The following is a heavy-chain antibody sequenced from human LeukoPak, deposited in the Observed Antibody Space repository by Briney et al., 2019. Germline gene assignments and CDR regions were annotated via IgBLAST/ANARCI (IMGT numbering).Heavy chain of an antibody. CDR2: IKQDGSEK. CDR3: ARGGLPSDAFDI. CDR1: KFTFSSYW. Sequence: GGSLRLSCAASKFTFSSYWMSWVRQAPGKGLEWVANIKQDGSEKYYVDSVKGRFTISRDNAKNSLYLQMNSLRAEDTAVYYCARGGLPSDAFDIWGQGTMVTISS. D-gene: IGHD2-15*01. V-gene: IGHV3-7*04. J-gene: IGHJ3*02.